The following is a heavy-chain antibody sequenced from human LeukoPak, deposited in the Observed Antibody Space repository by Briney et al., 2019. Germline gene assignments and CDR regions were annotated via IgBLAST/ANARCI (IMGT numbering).Heavy chain of an antibody. CDR1: GGSFSGYY. CDR3: ARGRGYYYPFDY. CDR2: INHIGSP. Sequence: SETLSLTCAVYGGSFSGYYWSWIRQPPGKGLEWIGEINHIGSPNYNPSLKSRVTISVDTSKNQFSLKLSSVTAADTAVYYCARGRGYYYPFDYWGQGTLVTVSS. J-gene: IGHJ4*02. D-gene: IGHD3-22*01. V-gene: IGHV4-34*01.